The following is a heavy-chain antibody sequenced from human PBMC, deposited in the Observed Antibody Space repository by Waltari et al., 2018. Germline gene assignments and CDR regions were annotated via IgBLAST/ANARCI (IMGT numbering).Heavy chain of an antibody. Sequence: QVQLVQSGAEVKKPGASVKVSCKASGYTFTSYYMHWVRQAPGQGLEWMGIINPSGGSTSYAQKFQGRVTMTRDTSTSTVYMELSSLRSEDTAVYYCARVESGPSDYEILTGYPDYWGQGTLVTVSS. J-gene: IGHJ4*02. CDR2: INPSGGST. CDR1: GYTFTSYY. CDR3: ARVESGPSDYEILTGYPDY. V-gene: IGHV1-46*01. D-gene: IGHD3-9*01.